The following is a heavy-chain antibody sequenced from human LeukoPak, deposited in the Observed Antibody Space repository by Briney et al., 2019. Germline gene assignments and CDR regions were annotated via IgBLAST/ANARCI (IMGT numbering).Heavy chain of an antibody. V-gene: IGHV3-74*01. CDR3: ATSVITRFDN. J-gene: IGHJ4*02. CDR1: GFIFTGNW. CDR2: IYGDGYT. Sequence: GGSLRLSCAASGFIFTGNWIHWVRQAPGKGPVWVSRIYGDGYTNYAGSVKGRFTISRDSGNNTVYLQMSSLRAEDTAVYYCATSVITRFDNWGQGTLVTVSS. D-gene: IGHD3-16*01.